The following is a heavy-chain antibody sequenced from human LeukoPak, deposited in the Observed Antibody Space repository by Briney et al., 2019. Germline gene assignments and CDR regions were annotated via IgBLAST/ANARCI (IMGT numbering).Heavy chain of an antibody. J-gene: IGHJ4*02. CDR1: GGSISSYY. CDR3: AREFKGYSSSWHIDY. V-gene: IGHV4-4*07. CDR2: IYTSGST. Sequence: SETLSLTCTVSGGSISSYYWSWIRQPAGKGLEWIGRIYTSGSTNYNPSLKSRVTMSVDTPKNQFSLKLSSVTAADTAVYYCAREFKGYSSSWHIDYWGQGTLVTVSS. D-gene: IGHD6-13*01.